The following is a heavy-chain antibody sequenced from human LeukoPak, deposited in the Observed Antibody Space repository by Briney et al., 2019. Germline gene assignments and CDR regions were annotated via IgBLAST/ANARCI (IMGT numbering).Heavy chain of an antibody. Sequence: PSETLSLTCTVSGGSISSSSYYWGWIRQPPGKGLEWIGSIYYSGSTYYNPSLKSRVTISVDTSKNQFSLKLSSVTAADTAVYYCTRGQGAIAVAGTYYFDYWGQGTLVTVSS. J-gene: IGHJ4*02. D-gene: IGHD6-19*01. V-gene: IGHV4-39*07. CDR3: TRGQGAIAVAGTYYFDY. CDR2: IYYSGST. CDR1: GGSISSSSYY.